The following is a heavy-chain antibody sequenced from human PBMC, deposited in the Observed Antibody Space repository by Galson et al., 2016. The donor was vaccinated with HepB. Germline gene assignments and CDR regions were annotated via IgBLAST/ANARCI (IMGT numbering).Heavy chain of an antibody. CDR2: IWYDGSTE. Sequence: SLRLSCAASGFTFNTYFMHWVRQAPGRGLEWVAVIWYDGSTEYYADSVKGRFTISRDNSRNTLYLQMNSLRAEDTAVYYCVRALHSPSGYSGGQGTLVTVSS. V-gene: IGHV3-33*01. CDR3: VRALHSPSGYS. D-gene: IGHD5-12*01. CDR1: GFTFNTYF. J-gene: IGHJ4*02.